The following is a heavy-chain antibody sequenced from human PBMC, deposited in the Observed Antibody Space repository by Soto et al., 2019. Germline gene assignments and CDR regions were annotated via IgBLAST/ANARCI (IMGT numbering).Heavy chain of an antibody. V-gene: IGHV1-69*02. CDR1: GGTFSSYT. CDR3: ASPPPYCSSTSCYTDKNWFDP. J-gene: IGHJ5*02. CDR2: IIPILGIA. Sequence: QVQLVQSGAEVKKPGSSVKDSCKASGGTFSSYTISWVRQAPGQGLEWMGRIIPILGIANYAQKFQGRVTITADKSTSTAYMELSSLRSEDTAVYYCASPPPYCSSTSCYTDKNWFDPWGQGTLVTVSS. D-gene: IGHD2-2*02.